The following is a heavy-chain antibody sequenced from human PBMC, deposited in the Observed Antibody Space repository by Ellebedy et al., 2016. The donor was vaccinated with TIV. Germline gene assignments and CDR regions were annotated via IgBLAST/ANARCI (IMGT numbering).Heavy chain of an antibody. J-gene: IGHJ4*02. CDR2: IYPGDSDT. CDR3: ARLGTYGSGSSGYYFDY. CDR1: GYSFTSYW. V-gene: IGHV5-51*01. Sequence: GESLKISXKGSGYSFTSYWIGWVRQMPGKGLEWMGIIYPGDSDTRYSPSFQGQVTISADKSISTAYLQWSGLKASDTAMYYCARLGTYGSGSSGYYFDYWGQGTLVTVSS. D-gene: IGHD3-10*01.